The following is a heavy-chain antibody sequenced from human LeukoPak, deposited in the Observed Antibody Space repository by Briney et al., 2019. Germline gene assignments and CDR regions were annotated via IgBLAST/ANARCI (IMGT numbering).Heavy chain of an antibody. D-gene: IGHD5-24*01. CDR3: AKDRNYRDLDSLDI. CDR2: INWNSGDV. V-gene: IGHV3-9*01. J-gene: IGHJ3*02. Sequence: GGSLRLSCAASGFTFDDYAMHWVRQAPGKGLEWVSGINWNSGDVGYADSVKGRFTISRDNAKNSLYLQMNSLRAEDTAFYYCAKDRNYRDLDSLDIWGQGTMVTVSS. CDR1: GFTFDDYA.